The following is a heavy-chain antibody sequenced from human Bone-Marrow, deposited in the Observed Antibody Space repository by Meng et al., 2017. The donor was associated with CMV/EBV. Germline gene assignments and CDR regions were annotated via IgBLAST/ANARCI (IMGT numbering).Heavy chain of an antibody. CDR3: ARGSYSGRYYSGYYFDN. CDR2: ISYDGSNQ. V-gene: IGHV3-30-3*01. CDR1: GFTFSRYA. D-gene: IGHD1-26*01. J-gene: IGHJ4*02. Sequence: GESLKISCAASGFTFSRYAMHWVRQAPGKGLEWVALISYDGSNQFYADSVKGRFTISRDNSKNTLYLQMNSLRAEDTAVYYCARGSYSGRYYSGYYFDNWGQGTLVTVSS.